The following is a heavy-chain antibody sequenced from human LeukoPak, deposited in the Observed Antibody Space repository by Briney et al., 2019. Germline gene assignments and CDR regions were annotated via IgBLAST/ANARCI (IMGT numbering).Heavy chain of an antibody. D-gene: IGHD4-17*01. CDR1: GFTFSNYW. J-gene: IGHJ4*02. Sequence: GGSLRLSCAASGFTFSNYWMHWVRQAPGKGLVWVSHIKSDGSITTYADSVKGRFTISRDNAKNTLYLQMNSLRAEDTAVYYCARDPFYGDADLDSWGQGTLVTVSS. V-gene: IGHV3-74*01. CDR2: IKSDGSIT. CDR3: ARDPFYGDADLDS.